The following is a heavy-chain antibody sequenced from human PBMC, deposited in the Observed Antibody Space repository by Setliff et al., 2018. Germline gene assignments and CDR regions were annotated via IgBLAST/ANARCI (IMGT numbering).Heavy chain of an antibody. Sequence: GASVKVSCKASGYTFTSYGISWVRQAPGQGLEWMGWISAYNGNTNYAQKFQGRVTMTEDTSTDTAYMELSSLRSEDTAVYYCATGGYSGYDYVYWGQGTLVTVSS. CDR1: GYTFTSYG. J-gene: IGHJ4*02. D-gene: IGHD5-12*01. CDR2: ISAYNGNT. CDR3: ATGGYSGYDYVY. V-gene: IGHV1-18*01.